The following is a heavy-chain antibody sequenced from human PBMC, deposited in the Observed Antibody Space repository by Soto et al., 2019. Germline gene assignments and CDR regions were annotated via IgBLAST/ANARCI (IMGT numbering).Heavy chain of an antibody. Sequence: ASVKVSCKASGYTFTSYDINWVRQATGQGLEWMGWMNPNSGNTGYAQKFQGRVTMTRNTSISTAYMELSSLRSEDTAVYYCARARLRFGLWVFDYWGQGTLVTVSS. CDR1: GYTFTSYD. J-gene: IGHJ4*02. CDR3: ARARLRFGLWVFDY. V-gene: IGHV1-8*01. CDR2: MNPNSGNT. D-gene: IGHD5-12*01.